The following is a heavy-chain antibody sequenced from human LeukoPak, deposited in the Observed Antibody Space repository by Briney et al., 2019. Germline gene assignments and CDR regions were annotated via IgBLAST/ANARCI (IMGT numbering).Heavy chain of an antibody. CDR1: GFTFSSYG. Sequence: GGSLRLSCAASGFTFSSYGMHWVRQAPGKGLEWVAVIWYDGSNKYYADSVKGRFTISTDNSKNTLYLQMNSLRAEDTAVYYCARVPRYCSGGSCPRGYCYYGMDVWGKGTTVTVSS. J-gene: IGHJ6*04. CDR3: ARVPRYCSGGSCPRGYCYYGMDV. D-gene: IGHD2-15*01. V-gene: IGHV3-33*01. CDR2: IWYDGSNK.